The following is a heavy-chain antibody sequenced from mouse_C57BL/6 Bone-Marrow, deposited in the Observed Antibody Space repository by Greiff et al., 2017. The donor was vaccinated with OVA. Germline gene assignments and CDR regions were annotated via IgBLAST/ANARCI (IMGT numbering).Heavy chain of an antibody. CDR1: GFTINNTY. V-gene: IGHV14-3*01. CDR3: ARGLPRPY. J-gene: IGHJ3*01. D-gene: IGHD6-2*01. Sequence: VHVKQSVAELVRPGASVKLSCTASGFTINNTYMNWVKQRPEQGLEWIGRIDPANGNTKYAPKFQGKATLTADTSSNTAYLQLSSLTSEDTAIYYCARGLPRPYWGQGTLLTVSA. CDR2: IDPANGNT.